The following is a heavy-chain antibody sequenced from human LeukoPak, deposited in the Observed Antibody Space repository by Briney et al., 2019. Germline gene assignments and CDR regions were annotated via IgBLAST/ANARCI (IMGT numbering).Heavy chain of an antibody. CDR1: GGSISSSSYY. D-gene: IGHD2-2*01. V-gene: IGHV4-39*01. CDR2: IYYSGST. Sequence: SETLSLTCTVSGGSISSSSYYWGWIRQPPGKGLEWIGSIYYSGSTYYNPSLKSRVTISVDTSKNQFSLKLSSVTAADTAVYYCARHVLGCSSTSCYASWFDPWGQGTLVTVSS. J-gene: IGHJ5*02. CDR3: ARHVLGCSSTSCYASWFDP.